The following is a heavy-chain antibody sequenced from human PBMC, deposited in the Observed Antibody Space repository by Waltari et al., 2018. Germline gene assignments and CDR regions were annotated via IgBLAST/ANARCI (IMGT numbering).Heavy chain of an antibody. CDR2: IYYSGST. CDR1: GGSISSYY. CDR3: ARGYSSGWYGGPFYYYYGMDV. Sequence: QVQLQESGPGLVKPSETLSLTCTVPGGSISSYYWSWIRQPPGKGLEWIGYIYYSGSTNYNPSLKGRVTISVDTSKNQFSLKLSSVTAADTAVYYCARGYSSGWYGGPFYYYYGMDVWGQGTTVTVSS. J-gene: IGHJ6*02. D-gene: IGHD6-19*01. V-gene: IGHV4-59*01.